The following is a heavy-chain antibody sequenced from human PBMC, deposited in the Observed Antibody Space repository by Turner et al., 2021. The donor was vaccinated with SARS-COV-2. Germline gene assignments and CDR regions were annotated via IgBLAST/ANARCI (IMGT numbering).Heavy chain of an antibody. Sequence: QVQLVQSGAEVKKPGASVKVSCQASGYTFTGYYMHWVRQAPGQGLEWRGWINPNSGGTNYAQNFQGRVTMTRDTSINTAYMDLSRLRSDDTAVYYCARGGLYYYDSSAYYGDAFDIWGQGTMVTVSS. D-gene: IGHD3-22*01. CDR2: INPNSGGT. J-gene: IGHJ3*02. CDR1: GYTFTGYY. CDR3: ARGGLYYYDSSAYYGDAFDI. V-gene: IGHV1-2*02.